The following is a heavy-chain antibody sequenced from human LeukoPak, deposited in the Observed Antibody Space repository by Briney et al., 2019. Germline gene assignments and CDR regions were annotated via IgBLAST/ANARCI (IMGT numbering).Heavy chain of an antibody. CDR3: ARQYYGSGNYYYGMDV. CDR2: IYPGDSDT. D-gene: IGHD3-10*01. CDR1: GYSFTSYW. Sequence: GESLKISCKGSGYSFTSYWIGWVRQMPGKGLEWMGIIYPGDSDTRYSPSFQGQVTISADKSISTAYLQWSSLKASDTAMYYCARQYYGSGNYYYGMDVWGQGTTVTVSS. V-gene: IGHV5-51*01. J-gene: IGHJ6*02.